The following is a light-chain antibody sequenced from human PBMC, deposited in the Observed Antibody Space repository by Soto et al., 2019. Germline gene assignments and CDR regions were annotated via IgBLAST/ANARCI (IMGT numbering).Light chain of an antibody. CDR2: DVS. CDR1: QSVSSR. V-gene: IGKV3-20*01. J-gene: IGKJ5*01. CDR3: QQYVSSSIT. Sequence: ELGFSQSPCTLSLSPGERATLSCRASQSVSSRLAWYQQKRGQAPRLLIYDVSTRATAIPDRFSGSGSGTDFTLTISRLEPEDFAVYYCQQYVSSSITFSQGARLEIK.